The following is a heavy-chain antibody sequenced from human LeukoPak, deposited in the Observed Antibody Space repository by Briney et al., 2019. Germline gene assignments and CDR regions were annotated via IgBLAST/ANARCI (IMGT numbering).Heavy chain of an antibody. CDR1: GGSISSSSYY. CDR3: ARGRVTIFGVVLNGDYYYMDV. J-gene: IGHJ6*03. D-gene: IGHD3-3*01. CDR2: IYYSGST. V-gene: IGHV4-39*01. Sequence: SETLFLTCTVSGGSISSSSYYWGWIRQPPGKGLEWIGCIYYSGSTYYNPSLKSRVTMSVDTSKNQFSLKLSSVTAADTAVYYCARGRVTIFGVVLNGDYYYMDVWGKGTTVTVSS.